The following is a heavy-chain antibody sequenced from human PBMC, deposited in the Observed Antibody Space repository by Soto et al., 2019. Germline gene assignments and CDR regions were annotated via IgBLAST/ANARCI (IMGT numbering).Heavy chain of an antibody. CDR1: GFTFSTYN. J-gene: IGHJ4*02. Sequence: EVQLVESGGGLVQPGGSLRLSCAASGFTFSTYNMNWVRQAPGKGLEWVSYISSSSATIYYADSVRGRFTISRDNAENSLYLQMNSLRVEDTVVCYCSRGSLGGDGVWGQGTLVTVSS. CDR2: ISSSSATI. V-gene: IGHV3-48*01. CDR3: SRGSLGGDGV. D-gene: IGHD2-21*02.